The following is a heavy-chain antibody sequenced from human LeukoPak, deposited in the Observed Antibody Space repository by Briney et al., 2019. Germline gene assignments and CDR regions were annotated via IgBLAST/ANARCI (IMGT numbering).Heavy chain of an antibody. Sequence: PGGSLRLSCAASGFTFSSYGMHWVRQAPGKGLEWVAVIWYDGSNKYYADSVKGRFTISRDNSKNTLYLQMNSLRAEDTAVYYCAREVVYSYGYSYDYWGQGTLATVSS. CDR1: GFTFSSYG. V-gene: IGHV3-33*01. J-gene: IGHJ4*02. CDR3: AREVVYSYGYSYDY. CDR2: IWYDGSNK. D-gene: IGHD5-18*01.